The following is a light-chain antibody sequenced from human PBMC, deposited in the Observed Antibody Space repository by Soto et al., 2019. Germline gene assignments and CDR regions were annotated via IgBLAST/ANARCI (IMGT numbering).Light chain of an antibody. CDR3: QQYYSSPLT. V-gene: IGKV4-1*01. CDR2: WAS. CDR1: QSVLYSSNNKKY. J-gene: IGKJ4*01. Sequence: DIVMTQSPDSLAESLGERATINCKSSQSVLYSSNNKKYLAWYQQKPGQPPKLLIYWASTRESVVPDRFSGSGSVTDFTLTISSLQAEDVAVYYCQQYYSSPLTFGGGTKVEIK.